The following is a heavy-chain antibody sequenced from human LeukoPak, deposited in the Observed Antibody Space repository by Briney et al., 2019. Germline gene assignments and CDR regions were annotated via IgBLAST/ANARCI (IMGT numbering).Heavy chain of an antibody. D-gene: IGHD6-6*01. CDR2: ISWNSGSI. J-gene: IGHJ4*02. CDR3: ARDSEWQLVQDY. Sequence: GRSLRLSCAASGFTFDDYAMHWVRQAPGKGLEWVSGISWNSGSIGYADSVKGRFTISRDNAKNSLYLQMNSLRAEDTAVYYCARDSEWQLVQDYWGQGTLVTVSS. CDR1: GFTFDDYA. V-gene: IGHV3-9*01.